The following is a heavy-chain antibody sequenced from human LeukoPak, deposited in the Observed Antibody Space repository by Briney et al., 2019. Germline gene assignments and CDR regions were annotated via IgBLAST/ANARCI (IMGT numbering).Heavy chain of an antibody. CDR3: AKSANSYSGYFGY. CDR2: ISGSGGST. J-gene: IGHJ4*02. Sequence: GGSLRLSCAASGFTFSSYAMSWVHQAPGKGLEWVSAISGSGGSTYYADSVKGRFTISRDNSKNTLYLQMNSLRADDTAVYYCAKSANSYSGYFGYWGQGTLVTVSS. V-gene: IGHV3-23*01. D-gene: IGHD5-12*01. CDR1: GFTFSSYA.